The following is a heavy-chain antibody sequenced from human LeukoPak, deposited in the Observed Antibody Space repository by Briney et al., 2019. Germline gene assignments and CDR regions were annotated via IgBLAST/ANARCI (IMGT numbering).Heavy chain of an antibody. J-gene: IGHJ5*02. D-gene: IGHD2-2*01. CDR3: AKDSKVPAAPYNWFDP. V-gene: IGHV3-23*01. CDR1: GFTVSSNY. Sequence: GGSLRLSCAASGFTVSSNYMSWVRQAPGKGLEWVSAISGSGGSTYYADSVKGRFTISRDNSKNTLYLQMNSLRAEDTAVYYCAKDSKVPAAPYNWFDPWGQGTLVTVSS. CDR2: ISGSGGST.